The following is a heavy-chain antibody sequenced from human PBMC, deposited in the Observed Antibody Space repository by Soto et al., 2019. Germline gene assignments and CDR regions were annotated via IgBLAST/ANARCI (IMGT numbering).Heavy chain of an antibody. Sequence: GGSLRLSCAASGFTFSSYAMSWVRQAPGKGLEWDSAISGSGGSTYYADSVKGRFTSYRDNSQNTLYLQMNSLRAEDTAVYYCAKDKITIFGVASIFYYYYGMDVWGQGTTVTVSS. CDR3: AKDKITIFGVASIFYYYYGMDV. D-gene: IGHD3-3*01. CDR2: ISGSGGST. CDR1: GFTFSSYA. J-gene: IGHJ6*02. V-gene: IGHV3-23*01.